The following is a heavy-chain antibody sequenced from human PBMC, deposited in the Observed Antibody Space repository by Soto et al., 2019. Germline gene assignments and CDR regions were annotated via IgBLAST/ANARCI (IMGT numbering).Heavy chain of an antibody. J-gene: IGHJ6*02. V-gene: IGHV3-21*01. D-gene: IGHD2-2*01. CDR1: GFTFSSYS. Sequence: EVQLVESGGGLVTPGGSLRLSCAASGFTFSSYSMNWVRQAPGKGLEWVSSISSSSSYIYYADSVKGRFTISRDNAKNSLYLQMNSLRAEDTAVYYCARRYCSSTSCPLGGMDVWGQGTTVTVSS. CDR3: ARRYCSSTSCPLGGMDV. CDR2: ISSSSSYI.